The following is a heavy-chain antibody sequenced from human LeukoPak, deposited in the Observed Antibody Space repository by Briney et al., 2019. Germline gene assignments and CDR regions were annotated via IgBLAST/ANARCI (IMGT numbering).Heavy chain of an antibody. CDR2: ISGSGGST. CDR3: AKVWGSSSLYYYYMDV. Sequence: GGSLRLSCAASGFTFSSYAMSWVRQAPGKGLEWVSAISGSGGSTYYADSVKDRFTISRDNSKNTLYLQMNSLRAEDTAVYYCAKVWGSSSLYYYYMDVWGKGTTVTVSS. V-gene: IGHV3-23*01. J-gene: IGHJ6*03. CDR1: GFTFSSYA. D-gene: IGHD6-6*01.